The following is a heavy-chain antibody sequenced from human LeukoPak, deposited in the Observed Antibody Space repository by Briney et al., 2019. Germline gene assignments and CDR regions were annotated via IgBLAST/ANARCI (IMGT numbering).Heavy chain of an antibody. CDR3: ATYYYDSSDFDY. J-gene: IGHJ4*02. V-gene: IGHV1-2*02. CDR2: INPNSGGT. Sequence: ASVKVSCKASGYTFTGYYMHWVRQAPGQGLEWMGWINPNSGGTNYAQKFQGRVTMTRDTSISTAYMELSRLRSDDMAVYYCATYYYDSSDFDYWGQGTLVTVSS. CDR1: GYTFTGYY. D-gene: IGHD3-22*01.